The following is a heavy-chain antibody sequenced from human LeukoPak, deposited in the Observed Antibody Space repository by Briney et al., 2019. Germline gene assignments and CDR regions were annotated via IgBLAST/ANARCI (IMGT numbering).Heavy chain of an antibody. D-gene: IGHD4-23*01. CDR1: GYTFTSYY. V-gene: IGHV1-46*01. Sequence: VASVKVSCKASGYTFTSYYIHCVPQAPGQGLEWMGIINPSGGSASYAQKFQGRVTMTRDTSTSTVYMELSSLRSEDTAVYYCARAASTVTHQGDYWGQGTLVTVSP. CDR3: ARAASTVTHQGDY. J-gene: IGHJ4*02. CDR2: INPSGGSA.